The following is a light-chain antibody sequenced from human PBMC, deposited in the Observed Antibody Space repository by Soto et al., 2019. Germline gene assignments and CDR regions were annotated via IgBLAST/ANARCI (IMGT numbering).Light chain of an antibody. CDR2: EVS. CDR3: NSYTSKSTGV. J-gene: IGLJ1*01. CDR1: SSDVGGYNY. V-gene: IGLV2-14*01. Sequence: QSVLTQPASVSGSPGQSITISCTGTSSDVGGYNYVSWYQQHPGKAPKLIIYEVSNRPSGVSNRFSGSKSGNTASLTISGLQAEDEADYSCNSYTSKSTGVFGTGTKLTVL.